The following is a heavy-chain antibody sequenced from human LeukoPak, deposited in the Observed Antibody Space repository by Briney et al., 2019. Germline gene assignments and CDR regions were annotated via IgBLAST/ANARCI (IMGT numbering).Heavy chain of an antibody. D-gene: IGHD3-10*01. Sequence: SGTLSLTCNVSGGSLSGYYWSWIRQSPGKALEWIGDITRAGVTNYKPSLESRVTISIDTSKSQVSLHVVSLTAADTALYYCARGVRYYFGPGKGARYSRFDPWGRGSLVIVSS. CDR1: GGSLSGYY. V-gene: IGHV4-34*01. J-gene: IGHJ5*02. CDR2: ITRAGVT. CDR3: ARGVRYYFGPGKGARYSRFDP.